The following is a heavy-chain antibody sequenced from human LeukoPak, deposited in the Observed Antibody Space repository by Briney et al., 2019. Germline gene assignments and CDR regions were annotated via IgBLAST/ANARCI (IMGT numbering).Heavy chain of an antibody. CDR1: GITFNDYA. Sequence: PGGSLRLSCAASGITFNDYAMHRVRQAPGKGLEWVSGIFGKNGAKGHADSVKGRFTISRDNANNSLYLQMNSLRPDDTALYYCTYDNSPGGLEYWGQGTLVTVSS. J-gene: IGHJ4*02. D-gene: IGHD2-8*02. CDR2: IFGKNGAK. V-gene: IGHV3-9*01. CDR3: TYDNSPGGLEY.